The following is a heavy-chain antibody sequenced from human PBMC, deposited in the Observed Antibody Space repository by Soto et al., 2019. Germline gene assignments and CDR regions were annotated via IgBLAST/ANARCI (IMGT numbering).Heavy chain of an antibody. CDR2: INAGGDTT. D-gene: IGHD3-16*02. CDR1: GFTFNDYA. J-gene: IGHJ4*02. Sequence: EVQLLESGGGLIQPGGSLRLSCAASGFTFNDYAMSWVRQAPGKGLEWVSSINAGGDTTYYAASVKGRFIISRGSSNTVYLQMSSLRADDTAVYYCARSFAFDYWGQGALVTISS. V-gene: IGHV3-23*01. CDR3: ARSFAFDY.